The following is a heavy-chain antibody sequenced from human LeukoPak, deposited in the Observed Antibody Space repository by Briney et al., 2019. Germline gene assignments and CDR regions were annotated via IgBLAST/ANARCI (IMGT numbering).Heavy chain of an antibody. V-gene: IGHV3-74*01. Sequence: GGSLRLSCAASGFSFSSSWMHWVRQVPGKGLEWVSRINDDETSTTYAESVKGRFTISRDNAKNTLFLQMNSLRADDTAVYYCAKEWGVDYGLRYWGQGTLVTVSS. CDR1: GFSFSSSW. D-gene: IGHD4-17*01. CDR2: INDDETST. J-gene: IGHJ4*02. CDR3: AKEWGVDYGLRY.